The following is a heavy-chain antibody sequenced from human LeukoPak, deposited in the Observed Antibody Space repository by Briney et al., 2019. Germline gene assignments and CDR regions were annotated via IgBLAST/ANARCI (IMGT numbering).Heavy chain of an antibody. Sequence: GESLRLSCAASGFSFTTYWMSWVRQAPGKGLEWVSPISGSGGSTYYADSVKGRFTISRDNSKNTLYLQMNSLRAEDTAVYYCAKWSSPDYYDSSGYCDYWGQGTLVTVSS. CDR3: AKWSSPDYYDSSGYCDY. J-gene: IGHJ4*02. CDR2: ISGSGGST. CDR1: GFSFTTYW. D-gene: IGHD3-22*01. V-gene: IGHV3-23*01.